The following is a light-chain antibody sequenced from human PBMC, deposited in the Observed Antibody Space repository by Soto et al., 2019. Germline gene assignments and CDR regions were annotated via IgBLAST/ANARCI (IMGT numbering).Light chain of an antibody. Sequence: EIVMTQSPATLSVSPGERATLSCRAGQGVSSNLAWYQQKPGQAPRLLIYGASTRATGIPARFSGSGSGTEFTLTISSLQSEDFAVYYCQQYNNWPPTWTFGQGTKVDIK. J-gene: IGKJ1*01. CDR3: QQYNNWPPTWT. V-gene: IGKV3-15*01. CDR2: GAS. CDR1: QGVSSN.